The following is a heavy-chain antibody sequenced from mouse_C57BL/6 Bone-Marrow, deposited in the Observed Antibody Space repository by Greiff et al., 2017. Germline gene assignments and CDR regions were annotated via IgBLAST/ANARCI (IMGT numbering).Heavy chain of an antibody. J-gene: IGHJ2*01. V-gene: IGHV1-26*01. CDR1: GYTFTDYY. CDR2: INPNNGGT. Sequence: VQLQQSGPELVKPGASVKISCKASGYTFTDYYMNWVKQRHGKSLEWIGDINPNNGGTSYNKKLKGKATLTVDKSSSTAYMELLILTSKDSAVYYCARDYYGSSWYFDYWGQGTILTVSS. CDR3: ARDYYGSSWYFDY. D-gene: IGHD1-1*01.